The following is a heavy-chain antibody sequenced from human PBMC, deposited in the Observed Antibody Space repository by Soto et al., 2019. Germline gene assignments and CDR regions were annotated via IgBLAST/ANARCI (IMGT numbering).Heavy chain of an antibody. CDR1: GLSLSTSGAG. CDR3: SHSSSSWSMPPLVYFDY. Sequence: SGHTMVNTTPTLTLTCTFSGLSLSTSGAGVGRIHQPPGKALEGLALIYWDDDKRYSPSLKSRLTITKDTSKNLVVLIMTNMDPVDTATYYCSHSSSSWSMPPLVYFDYWGQGTLVTAPQ. D-gene: IGHD6-13*01. V-gene: IGHV2-5*02. CDR2: IYWDDDK. J-gene: IGHJ4*02.